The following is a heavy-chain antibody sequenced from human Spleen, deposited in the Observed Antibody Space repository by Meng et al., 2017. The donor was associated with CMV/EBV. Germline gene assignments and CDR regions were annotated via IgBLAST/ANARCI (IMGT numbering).Heavy chain of an antibody. D-gene: IGHD3/OR15-3a*01. J-gene: IGHJ5*02. Sequence: SETLSLTCTVSGGSISSGAYYWSWIRQHPGKGLEWIGYIYYSGSTYYNPSLKSRVTISVGTSKNQFSLKLSSVTVADTAAYYCASGLGSNWFDPWGQGTLVTVSS. CDR1: GGSISSGAYY. CDR3: ASGLGSNWFDP. V-gene: IGHV4-31*03. CDR2: IYYSGST.